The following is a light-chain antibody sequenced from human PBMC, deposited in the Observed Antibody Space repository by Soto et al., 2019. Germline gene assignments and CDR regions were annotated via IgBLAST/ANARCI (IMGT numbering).Light chain of an antibody. CDR2: AAS. CDR1: QRISSY. V-gene: IGKV1-39*01. J-gene: IGKJ1*01. CDR3: QQPYSIPRT. Sequence: DIQMTQSPSSLSASVGDRVTITCRASQRISSYLNWYQQKPGKAPRLLIYAASSLQSGVPSRFSGSGSGTDFTLTISGLQSEDFATYYCQQPYSIPRTFVQGTKVDIK.